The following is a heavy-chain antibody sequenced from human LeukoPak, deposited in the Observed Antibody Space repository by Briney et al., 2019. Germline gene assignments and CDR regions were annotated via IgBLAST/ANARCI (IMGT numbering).Heavy chain of an antibody. CDR3: TRGYSGVAIYAFDI. V-gene: IGHV3-72*01. J-gene: IGHJ3*02. CDR1: SDQY. Sequence: GGSLRLSCAAFSDQYMDWVRQAPGKGLEWVGRIGNKANSYTTEYAASVKGRSTISRDDSKNSLYLQMNSLKTEDTAVYHCTRGYSGVAIYAFDIWGQGTMVTVSS. D-gene: IGHD5-18*01. CDR2: IGNKANSYTT.